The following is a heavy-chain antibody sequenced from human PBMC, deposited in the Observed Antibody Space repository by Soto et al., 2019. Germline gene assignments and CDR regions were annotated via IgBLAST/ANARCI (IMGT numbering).Heavy chain of an antibody. CDR2: IYPGDSDT. V-gene: IGHV5-51*01. CDR3: ARRKQYQLLAGPNWYFDL. D-gene: IGHD2-2*01. J-gene: IGHJ2*01. Sequence: GESLKISCKGSGYSFTSYWIGWVRQMPGKGLEWMGIIYPGDSDTRYSPSFQGQVTISADKSISTAYLQWSSLKASDTAMYYCARRKQYQLLAGPNWYFDLWGRGTLVTVSS. CDR1: GYSFTSYW.